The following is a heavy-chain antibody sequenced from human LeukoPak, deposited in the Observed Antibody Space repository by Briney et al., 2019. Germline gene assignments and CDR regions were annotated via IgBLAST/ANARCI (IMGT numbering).Heavy chain of an antibody. CDR1: GFTFRSYS. CDR2: ISSSGSTI. CDR3: ARPGGRRRYYYYYYMDV. Sequence: PGGSLRLSCAGSGFTFRSYSMNWVRQAPGKGLEWVSYISSSGSTIYYADSVKGRFTISRDNAKNTLYLQMNSLRAEDTAVYYCARPGGRRRYYYYYYMDVWGKGTTVTVSS. D-gene: IGHD2-15*01. J-gene: IGHJ6*03. V-gene: IGHV3-48*04.